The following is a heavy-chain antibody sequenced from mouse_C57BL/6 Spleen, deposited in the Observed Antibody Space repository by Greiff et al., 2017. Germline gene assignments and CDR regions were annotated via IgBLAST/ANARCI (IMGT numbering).Heavy chain of an antibody. CDR1: GYTFTSYW. J-gene: IGHJ4*01. D-gene: IGHD1-1*01. Sequence: QVQLQQPGTELVKPGASVKLSCKASGYTFTSYWMHWVKQRPGQGLEWIGNINPSNGGTIYNEKFKSKATLTVDKSSSTAYMQLSSLASGDSAVDDRAREEGSSSGSSYGAVDYWGQGTSVTVSA. V-gene: IGHV1-53*01. CDR2: INPSNGGT. CDR3: AREEGSSSGSSYGAVDY.